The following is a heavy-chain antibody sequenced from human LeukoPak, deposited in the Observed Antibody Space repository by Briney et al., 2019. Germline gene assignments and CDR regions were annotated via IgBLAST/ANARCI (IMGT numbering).Heavy chain of an antibody. J-gene: IGHJ4*02. CDR3: ARAITMVRGVWPFDY. V-gene: IGHV4-34*01. Sequence: PSETLSLTCAVYGGSFSGYYWSWIRQPPGKGLEWIGEINHSGSTNYNPSLKSRVTISVDTSKNQFSLKLSSVTAADTAVYYCARAITMVRGVWPFDYWGQGTLVTVSS. CDR2: INHSGST. CDR1: GGSFSGYY. D-gene: IGHD3-10*01.